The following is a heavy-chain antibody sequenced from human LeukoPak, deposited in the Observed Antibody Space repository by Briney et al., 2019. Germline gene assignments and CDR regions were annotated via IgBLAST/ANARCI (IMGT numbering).Heavy chain of an antibody. Sequence: SETLSLTCTVSGGSISSYYWSWIRQPAGKGLEWIGRIYTSGSTNYNPSLKSRVTISIDTSKDQFSLKLNSVTAADTAVYYCARDRGYSYAFDYWGQGTLVTVSS. CDR3: ARDRGYSYAFDY. D-gene: IGHD5-18*01. CDR2: IYTSGST. V-gene: IGHV4-4*07. CDR1: GGSISSYY. J-gene: IGHJ4*02.